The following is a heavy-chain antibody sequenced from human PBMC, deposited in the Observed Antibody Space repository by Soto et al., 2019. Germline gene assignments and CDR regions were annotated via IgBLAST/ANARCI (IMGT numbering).Heavy chain of an antibody. D-gene: IGHD2-15*01. CDR3: ARDVLGYCSRGSCYSDWYFDL. Sequence: EVQLVESGGGLVQPGGSLRLSCAASGFTFSSYSMNWVRQAPGKGLEWVSYISSSSSTIYYADSVKGRFTITRDNAKNPLYLQMNSLRAEDTAVYYCARDVLGYCSRGSCYSDWYFDLWGRGTLVTVSS. CDR2: ISSSSSTI. J-gene: IGHJ2*01. CDR1: GFTFSSYS. V-gene: IGHV3-48*01.